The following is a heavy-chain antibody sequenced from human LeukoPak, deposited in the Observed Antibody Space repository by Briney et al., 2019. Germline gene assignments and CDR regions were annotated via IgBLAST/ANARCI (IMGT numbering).Heavy chain of an antibody. J-gene: IGHJ4*02. Sequence: QPGGSLRLSCAASGFTFSSYGMHWVRQAPGKGLEWVAFIRYDGSNKYYADSVKGRFSISRDNSKNTLYLQMNSLRAEDTAVYYCARDWNYYGSGSYYKWGQGTLVTVSS. CDR1: GFTFSSYG. CDR3: ARDWNYYGSGSYYK. D-gene: IGHD3-10*01. V-gene: IGHV3-30*02. CDR2: IRYDGSNK.